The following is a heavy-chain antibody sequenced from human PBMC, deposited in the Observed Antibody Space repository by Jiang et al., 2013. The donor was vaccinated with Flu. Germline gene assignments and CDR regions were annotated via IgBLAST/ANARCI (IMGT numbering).Heavy chain of an antibody. J-gene: IGHJ4*02. Sequence: SVMVSCKTSGYTFINYAITWVRQAPGQGLEWMGWVSAYSTKRNYAQKFQGRVTMMTDTSTSTAYMELGALRSDDTAVYYCARSNVYGGNSGGLDSWGQGTLVTVSS. CDR2: VSAYSTKR. V-gene: IGHV1-18*01. CDR1: GYTFINYA. CDR3: ARSNVYGGNSGGLDS. D-gene: IGHD4-23*01.